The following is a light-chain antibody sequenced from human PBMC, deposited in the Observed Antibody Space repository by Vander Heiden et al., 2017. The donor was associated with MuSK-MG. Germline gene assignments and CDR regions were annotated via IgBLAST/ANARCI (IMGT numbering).Light chain of an antibody. CDR2: TAS. CDR1: QSITTY. V-gene: IGKV1-39*01. CDR3: QQSNSASLT. Sequence: DIQMTQSPSSLSALVGDRVTITCRASQSITTYLNWYQQKPGKAPKLLIYTASSLQRGVPSRFSGSGSGTDFTLTISRLQPEDFATYYCQQSNSASLTFGGGTKVEIK. J-gene: IGKJ4*01.